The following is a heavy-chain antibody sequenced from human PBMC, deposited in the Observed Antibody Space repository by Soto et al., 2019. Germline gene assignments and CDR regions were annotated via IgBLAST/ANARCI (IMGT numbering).Heavy chain of an antibody. V-gene: IGHV3-15*07. D-gene: IGHD3-3*01. Sequence: PGGSLRLSCAASGFSFNNAWLNWVRQAPGKGLEWVGRIKSKIEGETTEYAAPVKGRFTISRDDSKNTLYLQMNSLKIEDTAVYYCTTDREGTYYDFWSGYTMDVWGQGTTVTVSS. CDR3: TTDREGTYYDFWSGYTMDV. J-gene: IGHJ6*02. CDR1: GFSFNNAW. CDR2: IKSKIEGETT.